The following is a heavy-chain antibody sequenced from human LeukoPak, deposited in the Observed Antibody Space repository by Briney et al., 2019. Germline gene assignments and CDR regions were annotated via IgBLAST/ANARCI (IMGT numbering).Heavy chain of an antibody. Sequence: PGGSLRLSCAASGFTFSDHHMDWARQAPGKGLEWVGRTRNKANSYTTEYAASVKGRFTISRDDSKNSLYLQMNSLKTEDTAVYYCARVLGYSGYDLAYWGQGTLVTVSS. V-gene: IGHV3-72*01. D-gene: IGHD5-12*01. CDR1: GFTFSDHH. CDR2: TRNKANSYTT. J-gene: IGHJ4*02. CDR3: ARVLGYSGYDLAY.